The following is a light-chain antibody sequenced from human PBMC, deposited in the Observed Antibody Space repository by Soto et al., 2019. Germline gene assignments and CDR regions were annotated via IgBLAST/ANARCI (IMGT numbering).Light chain of an antibody. V-gene: IGKV1-39*01. CDR2: AAS. J-gene: IGKJ2*01. CDR1: QTISNY. CDR3: QQSYSIPYT. Sequence: DIQMTQSPSSLSASVGDRVTINCRASQTISNYLNWYQQKPGKAPNLLIYAASSLQSGVPSRFSGSGSGTGFTLTINSLQPEDFATYYCQQSYSIPYTFAQGTKLEIK.